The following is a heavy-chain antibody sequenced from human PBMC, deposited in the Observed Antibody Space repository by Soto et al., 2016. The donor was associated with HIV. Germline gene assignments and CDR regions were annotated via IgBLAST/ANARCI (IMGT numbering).Heavy chain of an antibody. J-gene: IGHJ4*02. CDR3: ARRRSNSDWFGGPFDS. CDR1: GGSIINHY. Sequence: QVQLQESGPGLVKPSGTLSLTCTVSGGSIINHYWNWVRQSPGKGLEWIGYIDTSGSTKYNPSLKGRATISLDTSTNQISLKVRSGTAADTAMYFCARRRSNSDWFGGPFDSWAREPWSSSPQ. CDR2: IDTSGST. V-gene: IGHV4-59*11. D-gene: IGHD3-10*01.